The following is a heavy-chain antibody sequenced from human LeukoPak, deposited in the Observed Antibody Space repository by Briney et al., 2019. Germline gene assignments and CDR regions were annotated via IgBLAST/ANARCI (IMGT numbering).Heavy chain of an antibody. CDR2: IYYSGST. V-gene: IGHV4-59*01. Sequence: SETLSLTCTVSGGSIRSYYWSWIRQPPGKGLEWIGYIYYSGSTNYNPSLKSRVTISVDTSKNQFSLKLSSVTAADTAVYYCARSYDFWSGYYFSPQTHYYYYYMDVWGKGTTVTVSS. CDR3: ARSYDFWSGYYFSPQTHYYYYYMDV. D-gene: IGHD3-3*01. J-gene: IGHJ6*03. CDR1: GGSIRSYY.